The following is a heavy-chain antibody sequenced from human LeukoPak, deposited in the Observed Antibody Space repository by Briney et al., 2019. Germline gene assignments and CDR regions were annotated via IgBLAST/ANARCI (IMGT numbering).Heavy chain of an antibody. V-gene: IGHV4-30-4*01. CDR1: GGSISSGDYY. CDR2: IYYSGSS. CDR3: ARHRHSHHYDY. J-gene: IGHJ4*02. Sequence: PSETLSLTCTVSGGSISSGDYYWSWIRQPPGKGLEWIGYIYYSGSSYYIPSLESRVTMSVDTSNNQFSLKLTSLTAADTAVYYCARHRHSHHYDYWGQGTLVTVSS. D-gene: IGHD5-18*01.